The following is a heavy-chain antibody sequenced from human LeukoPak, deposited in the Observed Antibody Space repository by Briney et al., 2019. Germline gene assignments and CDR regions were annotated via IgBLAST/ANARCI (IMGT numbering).Heavy chain of an antibody. CDR2: IYTSGST. J-gene: IGHJ5*02. V-gene: IGHV4-61*02. D-gene: IGHD6-13*01. Sequence: SETLSPTCTVSGGSISSGSYYWSWIRQPAGKGLEWIGRIYTSGSTNYNPSLKSRVTISVDTSKNQFSLKLSSVTAADTAVYYCARERRTAAGPYNWFDPWGQGTLVTVSS. CDR1: GGSISSGSYY. CDR3: ARERRTAAGPYNWFDP.